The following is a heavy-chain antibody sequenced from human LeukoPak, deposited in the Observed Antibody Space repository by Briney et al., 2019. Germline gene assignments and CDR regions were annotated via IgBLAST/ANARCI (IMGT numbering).Heavy chain of an antibody. V-gene: IGHV4-4*09. CDR2: IYNSENT. D-gene: IGHD6-19*01. CDR3: ARFHSGPSGWYVLWYFDL. J-gene: IGHJ2*01. CDR1: GGSVTSYY. Sequence: SETLSLTCTVSGGSVTSYYWSWIRQPPGKGLEWIGYIYNSENTKYNSSLESRVTMSEGTSKNQVFLKLSSVTAADTAVYYCARFHSGPSGWYVLWYFDLWGRGTLVTVSS.